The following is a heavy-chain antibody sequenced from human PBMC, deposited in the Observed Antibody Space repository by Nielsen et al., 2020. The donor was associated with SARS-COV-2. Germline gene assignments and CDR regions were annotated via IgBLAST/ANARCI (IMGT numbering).Heavy chain of an antibody. J-gene: IGHJ4*02. CDR1: GYTFTRYY. CDR3: AREWDDYESSAYDY. V-gene: IGHV1-46*01. Sequence: ASVKVSCKASGYTFTRYYMHWVRQAPGQGLEWIGIITPIGATTTYARKFEGRVTLTRDTSTSTVYMELSRLRPEDTAVYYCAREWDDYESSAYDYWGQGTLVTVSP. CDR2: ITPIGATT. D-gene: IGHD3-22*01.